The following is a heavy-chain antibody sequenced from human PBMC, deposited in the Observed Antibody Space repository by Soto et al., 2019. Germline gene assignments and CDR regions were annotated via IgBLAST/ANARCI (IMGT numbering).Heavy chain of an antibody. CDR1: GFTFSNFV. CDR2: ITETGGDT. D-gene: IGHD2-2*01. V-gene: IGHV3-23*01. CDR3: TKASSDRHQMDV. Sequence: EVQLLESGGGLVQPGGSLRLSCAASGFTFSNFVMRWVRQTPGKGLEWVSTITETGGDTYYTDSVKGRFTVSRDNSKNTLYLQMTSLRAEDTALYYCTKASSDRHQMDVWGQGTTVTVSS. J-gene: IGHJ6*02.